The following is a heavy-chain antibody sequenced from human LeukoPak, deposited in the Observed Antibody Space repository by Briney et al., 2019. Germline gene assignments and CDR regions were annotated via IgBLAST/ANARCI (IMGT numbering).Heavy chain of an antibody. CDR1: GYTITSYD. V-gene: IGHV1-8*03. Sequence: GASVKVSCKASGYTITSYDINWVRQATGQGLEWMGWMNPNSGNTGYAQKLQGRVTITRNTSISTAYMELSSLRSEDTAVYYCARGLGYSSSSGGAFDYWGQGTLVTVSS. CDR2: MNPNSGNT. CDR3: ARGLGYSSSSGGAFDY. J-gene: IGHJ4*02. D-gene: IGHD6-6*01.